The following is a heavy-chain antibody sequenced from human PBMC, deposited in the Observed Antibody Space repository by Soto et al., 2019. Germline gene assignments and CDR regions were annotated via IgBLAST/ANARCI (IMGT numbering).Heavy chain of an antibody. CDR3: ARRQWLVQIEGDDAFDI. Sequence: EVQLVESGGGLVKPGGSLRLSCAASGFTFSSYSMNWVRQAPGKGLEWVSSISSSSSYIYYADSVKGRFTISRDNAKNSLYLQMNSLRAEDTAVYYCARRQWLVQIEGDDAFDIWGQGTMVTVSS. V-gene: IGHV3-21*01. J-gene: IGHJ3*02. D-gene: IGHD6-19*01. CDR2: ISSSSSYI. CDR1: GFTFSSYS.